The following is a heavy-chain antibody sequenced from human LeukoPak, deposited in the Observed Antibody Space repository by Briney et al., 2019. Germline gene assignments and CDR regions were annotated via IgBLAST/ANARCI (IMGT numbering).Heavy chain of an antibody. V-gene: IGHV3-53*01. D-gene: IGHD6-13*01. CDR2: IYSGGST. J-gene: IGHJ4*02. CDR1: GFTVSSNY. Sequence: GGSLRLSCAASGFTVSSNYMSWVRQAPGKGLEWVSVIYSGGSTYYADSVKGRLTISRDNSKNTLYLQMNSLRAEDTAVYYCARVKAAAGPFDYWGQGTLVTVSS. CDR3: ARVKAAAGPFDY.